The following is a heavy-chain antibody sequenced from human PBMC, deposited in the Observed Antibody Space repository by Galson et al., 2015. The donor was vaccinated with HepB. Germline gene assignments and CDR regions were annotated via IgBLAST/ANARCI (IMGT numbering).Heavy chain of an antibody. CDR2: IKSKTDGGTT. Sequence: SLRLSCAASGFIFSKAWMSWVRQAPGKGLDAIGLIKSKTDGGTTDYAAPVKGRFTISRGDSKDTMYLEMNNLEPEDTGVYYCAATPGYWGQGTLVTVSS. CDR1: GFIFSKAW. V-gene: IGHV3-15*01. J-gene: IGHJ4*02. CDR3: AATPGY.